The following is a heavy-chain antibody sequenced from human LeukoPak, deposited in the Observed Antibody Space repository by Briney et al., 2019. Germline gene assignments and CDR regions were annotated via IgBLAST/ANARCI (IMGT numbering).Heavy chain of an antibody. V-gene: IGHV4-59*01. CDR2: IYYSGST. D-gene: IGHD3-9*01. J-gene: IGHJ6*02. Sequence: SETLSLTCTVSGGSISSYYWSWIRQPPGKGLEWIGYIYYSGSTNYNPSLKGRVTISVDTSKNQFSLKLSSVTAADTAVYYCARTPTGYYSSVYYYYGMDVWGQGTTVTVSS. CDR3: ARTPTGYYSSVYYYYGMDV. CDR1: GGSISSYY.